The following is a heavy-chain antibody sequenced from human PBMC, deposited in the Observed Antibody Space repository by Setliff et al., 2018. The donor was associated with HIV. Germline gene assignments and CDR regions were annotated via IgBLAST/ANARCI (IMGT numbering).Heavy chain of an antibody. CDR3: ARDSRWLQFPYFDS. Sequence: PSETLSLTCTVSGGSITSGNYFWSWLRQPAGKGLEWIGHMYTDGSTNYNPSLKSRVTISSDTSKNQFSLKLRSVTAADTAVYYCARDSRWLQFPYFDSWGQGTPVTVSS. CDR2: MYTDGST. CDR1: GGSITSGNYF. V-gene: IGHV4-61*09. D-gene: IGHD5-12*01. J-gene: IGHJ4*01.